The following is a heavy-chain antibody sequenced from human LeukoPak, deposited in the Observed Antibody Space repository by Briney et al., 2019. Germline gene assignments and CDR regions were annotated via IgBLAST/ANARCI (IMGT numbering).Heavy chain of an antibody. V-gene: IGHV3-30*02. CDR1: GFTFSSYG. J-gene: IGHJ4*02. CDR3: ARDLYRIVVVPHYFDY. D-gene: IGHD3-22*01. Sequence: GGSLILSCAASGFTFSSYGMHWVRQAPGKGLEWVAFIRYDGSNKYYADSVKGRFTISRDNSKNTLYLQMNSLRAEDTAVYYCARDLYRIVVVPHYFDYWGQGTLVTVSS. CDR2: IRYDGSNK.